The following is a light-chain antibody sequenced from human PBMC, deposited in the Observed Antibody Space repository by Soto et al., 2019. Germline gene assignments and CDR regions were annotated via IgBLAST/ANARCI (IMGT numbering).Light chain of an antibody. V-gene: IGKV3-20*01. Sequence: EIVLTQSPGPLSLSPGKRAALSCRSSESVSGSYIAWYQQKVGQSPRLLIYGASNRATGIPDRFSGSGSGTDFTLTISRLEPEDFAMYYCQQYGRTFGLGTKVDIK. CDR2: GAS. CDR1: ESVSGSY. CDR3: QQYGRT. J-gene: IGKJ1*01.